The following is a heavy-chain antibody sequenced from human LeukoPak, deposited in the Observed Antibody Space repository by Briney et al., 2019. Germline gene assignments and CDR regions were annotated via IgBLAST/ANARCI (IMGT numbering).Heavy chain of an antibody. V-gene: IGHV1-18*01. J-gene: IGHJ1*01. CDR1: GYTFTNYG. CDR2: ISAYSGNT. Sequence: ASVKVSCKASGYTFTNYGISWVRQAPGQGLEWMGWISAYSGNTKYTDKLQGRVTMTKDSSTSTACMELRSLRSDDTAVYYCARVGLSSTLIHHWGQGTLVTVSS. CDR3: ARVGLSSTLIHH. D-gene: IGHD6-13*01.